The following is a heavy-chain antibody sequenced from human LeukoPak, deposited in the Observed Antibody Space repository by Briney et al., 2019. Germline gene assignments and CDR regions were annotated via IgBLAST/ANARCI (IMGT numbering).Heavy chain of an antibody. CDR2: IYHSGST. V-gene: IGHV4-38-2*02. CDR1: GYSISSGYY. J-gene: IGHJ5*02. Sequence: SETLSLTCTVSGYSISSGYYWGWIRQPPGKGLEWIGSIYHSGSTYYNPSLKSRVTTSVDTSKNQFSLKLSSVTAADTAVYYCAREAPYGDYVEAPWGQGTLVTVSS. D-gene: IGHD4-17*01. CDR3: AREAPYGDYVEAP.